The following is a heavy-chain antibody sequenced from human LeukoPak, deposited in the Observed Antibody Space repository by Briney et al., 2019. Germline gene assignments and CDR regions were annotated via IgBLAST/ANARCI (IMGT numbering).Heavy chain of an antibody. Sequence: ASVKVSCKASGYTFVDYGISWVRQAPGQGLEWMGWISADIGNTNYAQKFLGRVTMTRDRSTSTGYMELTSLTSDDTAVYYCARDRLGYCGYGSCLLFDNWGQGTLVTVSS. CDR1: GYTFVDYG. CDR2: ISADIGNT. J-gene: IGHJ4*02. CDR3: ARDRLGYCGYGSCLLFDN. V-gene: IGHV1-18*01. D-gene: IGHD2-21*01.